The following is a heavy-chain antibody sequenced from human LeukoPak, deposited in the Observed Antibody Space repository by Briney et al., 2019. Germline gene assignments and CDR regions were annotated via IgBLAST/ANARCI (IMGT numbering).Heavy chain of an antibody. CDR3: ARDSDDSSGYYSY. J-gene: IGHJ4*02. D-gene: IGHD3-22*01. Sequence: PGGSLRLSCAASGFTFSSYSMNWVRQAPGKGLEWVSSISSSSSYIYYADSVKGRFTISRDNAKNSLYLQMNSLRAEDTAVYYCARDSDDSSGYYSYWGQGTLVTVSS. CDR1: GFTFSSYS. V-gene: IGHV3-21*01. CDR2: ISSSSSYI.